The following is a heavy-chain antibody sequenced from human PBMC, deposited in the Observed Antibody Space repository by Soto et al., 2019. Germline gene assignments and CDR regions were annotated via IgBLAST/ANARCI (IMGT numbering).Heavy chain of an antibody. CDR2: MNPNSGNT. Sequence: ASVKVSCKASGYTFTSYDINWVRQATGQGLEWMGWMNPNSGNTGYAQKFQGRVTMTRNTSISTAYMELRNLKSDDTAVYYCAIQDGGVVYWGQGTLVTVSS. J-gene: IGHJ4*02. CDR3: AIQDGGVVY. CDR1: GYTFTSYD. V-gene: IGHV1-8*01. D-gene: IGHD3-16*01.